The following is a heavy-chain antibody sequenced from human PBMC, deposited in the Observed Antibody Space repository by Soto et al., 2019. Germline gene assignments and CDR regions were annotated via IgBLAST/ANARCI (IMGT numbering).Heavy chain of an antibody. D-gene: IGHD1-26*01. J-gene: IGHJ3*02. V-gene: IGHV4-59*08. Sequence: SETLSLTCTVSGGSISSYYWSWIRQPPGKGLEWIGYIYYSGSTNYNPSLKSRVTISVDTSKNQFSLKLSSVTAADTAVYYCARHRLGAIVAFDIWGQGTMVTVSS. CDR3: ARHRLGAIVAFDI. CDR1: GGSISSYY. CDR2: IYYSGST.